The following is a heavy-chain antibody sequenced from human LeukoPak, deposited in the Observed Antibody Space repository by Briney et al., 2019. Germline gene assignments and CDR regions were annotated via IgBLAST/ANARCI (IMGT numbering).Heavy chain of an antibody. Sequence: PGGSLRLSCAASGFTFSSYAMSWVRQAPGKGLEWVSAISGSGGSTYYADSVKGRFTISRDNSKHTLYLQMNSLRAEDTAVYYCAKAFLYYYDSSGYLYFDYWGQGTLVTVSS. CDR1: GFTFSSYA. D-gene: IGHD3-22*01. CDR2: ISGSGGST. J-gene: IGHJ4*02. CDR3: AKAFLYYYDSSGYLYFDY. V-gene: IGHV3-23*01.